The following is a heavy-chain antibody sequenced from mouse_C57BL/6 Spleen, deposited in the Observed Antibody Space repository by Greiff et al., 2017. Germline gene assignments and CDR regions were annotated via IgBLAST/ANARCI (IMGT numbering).Heavy chain of an antibody. CDR1: GYAFSSSW. V-gene: IGHV1-82*01. CDR2: IYPGDGDT. Sequence: VKLQESGPELVKPGASVKISCKASGYAFSSSWMNWVKQRPGKGLEWIGRIYPGDGDTHYTGKFKGKATLTADKSSSTAYMQLSSLTSEDSAVYICAKSGRGNYFDYWGQGTTLTVSS. J-gene: IGHJ2*01. CDR3: AKSGRGNYFDY.